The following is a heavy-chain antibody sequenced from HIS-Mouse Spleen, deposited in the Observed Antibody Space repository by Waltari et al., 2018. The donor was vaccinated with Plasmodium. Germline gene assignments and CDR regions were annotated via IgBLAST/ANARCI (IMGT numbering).Heavy chain of an antibody. J-gene: IGHJ3*02. CDR3: ASNDQLGAFDI. V-gene: IGHV4-34*01. CDR1: GGSFSGYY. Sequence: QVQLQQWGAGLLKPSETLSLTCAVYGGSFSGYYWSWIRQPPGKGLEWIGEINHSGSTNYNPSLKSRVTISVDTSKNQFSLKLSSVTAADTAVYYCASNDQLGAFDIWGQGTMVTVSS. CDR2: INHSGST. D-gene: IGHD1-1*01.